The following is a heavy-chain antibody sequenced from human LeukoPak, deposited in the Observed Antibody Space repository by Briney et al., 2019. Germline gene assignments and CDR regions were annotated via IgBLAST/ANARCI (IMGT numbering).Heavy chain of an antibody. CDR3: ARDRMAGAYYYGSGSYTFDP. CDR1: GFTFSSYW. J-gene: IGHJ5*02. CDR2: INSDGSST. V-gene: IGHV3-74*01. D-gene: IGHD3-10*01. Sequence: PGGSLRLSCAASGFTFSSYWMHWVRQAPGKGLVWVLRINSDGSSTSYADSVKGRFTISRDNAKNTLYLQMNSLRAEDTAVYYCARDRMAGAYYYGSGSYTFDPWGQGTLVTVSS.